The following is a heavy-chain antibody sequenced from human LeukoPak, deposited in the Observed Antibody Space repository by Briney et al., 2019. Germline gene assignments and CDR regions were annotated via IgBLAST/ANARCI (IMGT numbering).Heavy chain of an antibody. V-gene: IGHV4-34*01. J-gene: IGHJ6*03. CDR1: GGSFSGYY. Sequence: PSETLSLTRAVYGGSFSGYYWSWIRQPPGKGLEWIGEINDSGSTNYNPSLKSRVTISVDTSKNQFSLKLSSVTAADTAVYYCARGPNYCSSSSCPRDYYYYMDVWGEGTTVTVSS. CDR2: INDSGST. D-gene: IGHD2-2*01. CDR3: ARGPNYCSSSSCPRDYYYYMDV.